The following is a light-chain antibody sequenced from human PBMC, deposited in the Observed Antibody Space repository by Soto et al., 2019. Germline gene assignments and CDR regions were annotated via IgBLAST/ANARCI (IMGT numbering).Light chain of an antibody. CDR1: QSVSSTY. CDR2: GAS. CDR3: QQYAGSPLA. Sequence: EIVLTQSQGSLSLSPGERAIFSCRASQSVSSTYLAWYQQRPGQAPRVLIYGASSRATGIPDRFSGSGSGTDITLTISRLEPEDFAVYYGQQYAGSPLAFGGGTKVEIK. J-gene: IGKJ4*01. V-gene: IGKV3-20*01.